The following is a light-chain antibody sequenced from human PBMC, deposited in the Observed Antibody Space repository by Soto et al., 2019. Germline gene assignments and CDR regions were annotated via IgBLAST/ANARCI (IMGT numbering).Light chain of an antibody. CDR3: TSYTRSSTLVV. CDR2: EVS. V-gene: IGLV2-14*01. Sequence: QSALTQPASVSGSPGQSITISCTGTSSDVGNYNYVSWYQQHPGKAPKLMIYEVSNRPSGVSNRFSGSKSGNTASVIISGVEAEDEADYYCTSYTRSSTLVVFGGGTKVTVL. CDR1: SSDVGNYNY. J-gene: IGLJ2*01.